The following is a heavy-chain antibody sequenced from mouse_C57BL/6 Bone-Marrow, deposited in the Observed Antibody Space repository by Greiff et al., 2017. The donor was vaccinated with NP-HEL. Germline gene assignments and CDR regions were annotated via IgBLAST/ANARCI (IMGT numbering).Heavy chain of an antibody. CDR1: GYSITSGYY. V-gene: IGHV3-6*01. CDR2: ISYDGSN. J-gene: IGHJ1*03. D-gene: IGHD1-1*01. CDR3: ARKTTVDWYFDV. Sequence: EVKLVESGPGLVKPSQSLSLTCSVTGYSITSGYYWNWIRQFPGNKLEWMGYISYDGSNNYNPSLKNRISITRDTSKNQFFLKLNSVTTEDTATYYCARKTTVDWYFDVWGTGTTVTVSS.